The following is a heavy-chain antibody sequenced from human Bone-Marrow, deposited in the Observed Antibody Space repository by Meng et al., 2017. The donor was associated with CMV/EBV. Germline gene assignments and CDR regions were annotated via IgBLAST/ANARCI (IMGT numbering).Heavy chain of an antibody. CDR1: GFTFSNAW. J-gene: IGHJ6*01. Sequence: GESRKISCAASGFTFSNAWMSWVRQAPGKGLEWVGRIKSKTDGGTTDYAAPVKGRFTISRDDSQNTLYLQMNSLKTEDTAVYYCTTAPYLSALWGMDVWGQGTTVTVFS. CDR2: IKSKTDGGTT. CDR3: TTAPYLSALWGMDV. V-gene: IGHV3-15*01. D-gene: IGHD3-10*01.